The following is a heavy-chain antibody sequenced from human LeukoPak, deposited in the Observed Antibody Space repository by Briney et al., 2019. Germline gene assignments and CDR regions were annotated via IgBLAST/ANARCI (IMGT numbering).Heavy chain of an antibody. CDR3: AKDRHTANSYGNYGIDV. V-gene: IGHV3-23*01. J-gene: IGHJ6*02. CDR2: ISGGGAST. CDR1: GFTFSSYA. D-gene: IGHD5-18*01. Sequence: GGSLRLSCAASGFTFSSYAMSWVRQAPGKGLEGVSTISGGGASTYYADSVKGRFTISRDNSKDPLYIHMNSLRAADKALYYCAKDRHTANSYGNYGIDVWGQGPTVTVSS.